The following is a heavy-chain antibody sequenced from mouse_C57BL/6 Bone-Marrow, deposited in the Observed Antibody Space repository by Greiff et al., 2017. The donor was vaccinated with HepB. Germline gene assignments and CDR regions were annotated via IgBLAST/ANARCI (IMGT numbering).Heavy chain of an antibody. Sequence: EVKLMESGGDLVKPGGSLKLSCAASGFTFSSYGMSWVRQTPDKRLEWVATISSGGSYTYYPDSVKGRFTISRDNAKNTLYLQMSSLKSEDTAMYYCARHERLRRPAWFAYWGQGTLVTVSA. CDR1: GFTFSSYG. CDR3: ARHERLRRPAWFAY. V-gene: IGHV5-6*01. D-gene: IGHD2-2*01. J-gene: IGHJ3*01. CDR2: ISSGGSYT.